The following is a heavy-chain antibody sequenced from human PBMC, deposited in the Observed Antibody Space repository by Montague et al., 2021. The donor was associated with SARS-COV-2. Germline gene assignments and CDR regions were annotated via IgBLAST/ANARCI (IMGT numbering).Heavy chain of an antibody. D-gene: IGHD2-15*01. V-gene: IGHV4-4*02. CDR1: GASISSNNW. Sequence: SETLSLTCVVSGASISSNNWWIWVRQSPGKGLEWVGETYHSGSTNYNPSLRSRVTISVDKSKNQFSLKVTSVSAADTAVYYCARLGVVPSPRTFDPWGQGTLVTVSS. J-gene: IGHJ5*02. CDR3: ARLGVVPSPRTFDP. CDR2: TYHSGST.